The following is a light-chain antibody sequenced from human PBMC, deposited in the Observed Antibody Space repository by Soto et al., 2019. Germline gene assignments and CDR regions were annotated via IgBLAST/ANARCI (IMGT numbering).Light chain of an antibody. J-gene: IGKJ1*01. Sequence: DIQMTQSPSFLSASVGDRVTITCRASQSITTYLNWYQQKPGKAPRLLMYGASNLQSGVPSRFSGSGSGTEFTLTISSLQPDDFATYFCHQTHSLPKTFVHGTKVDIK. CDR2: GAS. CDR1: QSITTY. CDR3: HQTHSLPKT. V-gene: IGKV1-39*01.